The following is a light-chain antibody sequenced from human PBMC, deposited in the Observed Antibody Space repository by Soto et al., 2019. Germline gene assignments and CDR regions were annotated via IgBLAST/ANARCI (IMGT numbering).Light chain of an antibody. Sequence: DIQMTQSPSTLSASVGDRVTITSRASQSISSWLAWYQQKPGKAPKILIYDASSLESGVPSRFSGSGSGTEFTLTISSLQPDDFATYYCQQYNSYPWTFGQGTTGDIK. CDR1: QSISSW. CDR2: DAS. V-gene: IGKV1-5*01. CDR3: QQYNSYPWT. J-gene: IGKJ1*01.